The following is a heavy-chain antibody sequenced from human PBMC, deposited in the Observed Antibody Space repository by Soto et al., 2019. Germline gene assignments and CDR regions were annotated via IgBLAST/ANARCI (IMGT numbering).Heavy chain of an antibody. J-gene: IGHJ4*02. D-gene: IGHD3-3*01. V-gene: IGHV4-31*03. CDR3: ARAPDRFLEWLPFDY. CDR1: GGSISSGGYY. CDR2: IYYSGST. Sequence: SETLSLTCTVSGGSISSGGYYWSWIRQHPGKGLEWIGYIYYSGSTYYNPSLKSRVTISVDTSKNQFSLKLSSVTAADTAVYYCARAPDRFLEWLPFDYWGQGTLVTVSS.